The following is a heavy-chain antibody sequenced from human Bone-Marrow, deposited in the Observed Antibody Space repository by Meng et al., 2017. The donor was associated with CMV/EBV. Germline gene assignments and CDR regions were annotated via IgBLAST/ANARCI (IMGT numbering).Heavy chain of an antibody. Sequence: FTCSSDARNWCRQAPGKGLEWVSGISGRGSSTVYADSVKGRFTISRDNSKNTLYLQMNSLRAEDTAVYYCAKCPGSLRFFEWIDYWGQGTLVTVSS. J-gene: IGHJ4*02. D-gene: IGHD3-3*01. CDR1: FTCSSDA. CDR3: AKCPGSLRFFEWIDY. V-gene: IGHV3-23*01. CDR2: ISGRGSST.